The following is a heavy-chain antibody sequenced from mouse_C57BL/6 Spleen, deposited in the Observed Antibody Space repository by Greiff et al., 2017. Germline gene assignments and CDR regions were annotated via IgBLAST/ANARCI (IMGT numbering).Heavy chain of an antibody. CDR3: ARRNYYGSSPLRYFDV. CDR1: GFSLTCYG. J-gene: IGHJ1*03. V-gene: IGHV2-2*01. Sequence: VQVVESGPGLVQPSQSLSITCTVSGFSLTCYGVHWVRQSPGKGLEWLGVIWSGGSTDYTAAFISRLSISKDNSKSQVFFKMNSLQADDTAIYYCARRNYYGSSPLRYFDVWGTGTTVTVSS. D-gene: IGHD1-1*01. CDR2: IWSGGST.